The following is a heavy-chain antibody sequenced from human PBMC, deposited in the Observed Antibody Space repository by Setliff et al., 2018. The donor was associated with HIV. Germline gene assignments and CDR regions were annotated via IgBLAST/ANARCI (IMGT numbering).Heavy chain of an antibody. D-gene: IGHD3-9*01. CDR3: ARKGAGYNTYYFDY. J-gene: IGHJ4*02. CDR2: ISSSGNT. Sequence: PSETLSLTCTVSGGSISSTSYYWGWIRQPPGTGLEWIGSISSSGNTYYNPSLKSRGTTSVDTPKNQFSLKLNYVTAADTVVSYCARKGAGYNTYYFDYWGQGALVTVSS. V-gene: IGHV4-39*01. CDR1: GGSISSTSYY.